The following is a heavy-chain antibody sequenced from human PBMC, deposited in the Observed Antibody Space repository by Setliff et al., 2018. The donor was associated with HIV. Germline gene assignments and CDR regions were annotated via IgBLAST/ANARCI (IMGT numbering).Heavy chain of an antibody. CDR3: ARYTSKVDWFDP. CDR2: IHYNGRT. V-gene: IGHV4-39*01. Sequence: SETLSLTCTVSGDSISSISYYWAWIRQTPGKGLEWIGSIHYNGRTYYDPSLKSRVTIFVDTSKTQFYLKLRSVTASDTAVYYCARYTSKVDWFDPWGQGTLVTVSS. J-gene: IGHJ5*02. CDR1: GDSISSISYY.